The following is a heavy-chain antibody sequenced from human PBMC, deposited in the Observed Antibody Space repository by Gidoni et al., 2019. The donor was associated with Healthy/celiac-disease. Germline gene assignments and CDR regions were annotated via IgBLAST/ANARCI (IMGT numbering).Heavy chain of an antibody. V-gene: IGHV3-30*01. CDR1: GFTFSSYV. J-gene: IGHJ4*02. CDR2: ISYDGSNK. D-gene: IGHD3-22*01. Sequence: QVQLVESGGGVVQPGRSLRLSCAPSGFTFSSYVMHWVRQAPGKGLEWVAVISYDGSNKYYADSVKGRFTISRDNFKNTLYLQMNSLRTEDTAVYYCARESRYYYDSSPFDFWGQGTLVIVSS. CDR3: ARESRYYYDSSPFDF.